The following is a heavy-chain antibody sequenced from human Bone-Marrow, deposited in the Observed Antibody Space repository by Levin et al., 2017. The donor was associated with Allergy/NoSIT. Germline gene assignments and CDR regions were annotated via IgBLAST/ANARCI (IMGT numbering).Heavy chain of an antibody. J-gene: IGHJ2*01. CDR1: GFSFKTYA. Sequence: GESLKISCAASGFSFKTYAMHWVRQVPGKGLEWVALISYDGNNKNYADSVKGRFTISRDNSKDTKYLQMNSLRPEDTAVYYCARGVEDIMATKAGGYFDLWGRGTLVIVSS. CDR3: ARGVEDIMATKAGGYFDL. CDR2: ISYDGNNK. D-gene: IGHD5-12*01. V-gene: IGHV3-30*04.